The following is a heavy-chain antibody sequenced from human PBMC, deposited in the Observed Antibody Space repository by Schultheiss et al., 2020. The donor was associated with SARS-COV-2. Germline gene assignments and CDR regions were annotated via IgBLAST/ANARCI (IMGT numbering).Heavy chain of an antibody. CDR1: GYSISSGYY. CDR3: ARGVGVSAAATLGFDY. D-gene: IGHD6-13*01. Sequence: SQTLSLTCAVSGYSISSGYYWGWIRQPPGKGLEWIGEINYSGSTNYNPSLKSRVTISVDTFKNQFSLKLSSVTAADTAVYYCARGVGVSAAATLGFDYWGQGTLVTVSS. V-gene: IGHV4-38-2*01. J-gene: IGHJ4*02. CDR2: INYSGST.